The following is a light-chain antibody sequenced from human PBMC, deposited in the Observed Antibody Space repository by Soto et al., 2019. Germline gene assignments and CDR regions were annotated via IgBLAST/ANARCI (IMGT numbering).Light chain of an antibody. CDR3: SSYTSSSSVV. CDR1: SSDVGGYNY. Sequence: LTQPASVSGSPGQSITISCTGASSDVGGYNYVSWYQQHPGKAPKLMIYDVSNRPSGVSNRFSGSKSGNTASLTISGLQAEDEADYYCSSYTSSSSVVFGGGTKVTVL. J-gene: IGLJ2*01. V-gene: IGLV2-14*01. CDR2: DVS.